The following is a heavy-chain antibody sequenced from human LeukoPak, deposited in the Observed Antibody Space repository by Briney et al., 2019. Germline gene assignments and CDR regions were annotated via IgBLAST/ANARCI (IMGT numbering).Heavy chain of an antibody. CDR1: GFPFSNYA. J-gene: IGHJ4*02. V-gene: IGHV3-23*01. CDR2: ISGSGGST. Sequence: GGSLRLFCAASGFPFSNYAMSWARQAPGKGLEWVSAISGSGGSTYYADSVKGRFTISRDNSKNTLYLQMNSLRAEDTAVYYCTKGTIWLPFDYWGQGTLVTVSS. D-gene: IGHD5-18*01. CDR3: TKGTIWLPFDY.